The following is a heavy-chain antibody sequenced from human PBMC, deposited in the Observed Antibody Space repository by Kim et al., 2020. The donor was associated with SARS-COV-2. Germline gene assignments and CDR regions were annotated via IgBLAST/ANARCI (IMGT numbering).Heavy chain of an antibody. CDR1: GGSISSSSYY. V-gene: IGHV4-39*01. CDR2: IYYSGST. D-gene: IGHD3-22*01. J-gene: IGHJ4*02. Sequence: SETLSLTCTVSGGSISSSSYYWGWIRQPPGKGLEWIGSIYYSGSTYYNPSLKSRVTISVDTSKNQFSLKLSSVTAADTAVYYCARHSLIVVVITGGHFDYWGQGTLVTVSS. CDR3: ARHSLIVVVITGGHFDY.